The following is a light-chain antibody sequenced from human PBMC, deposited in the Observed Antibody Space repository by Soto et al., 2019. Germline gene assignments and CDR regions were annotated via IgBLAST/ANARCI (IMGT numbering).Light chain of an antibody. CDR3: QQSYSTPR. CDR1: QSISSY. V-gene: IGKV1-39*01. J-gene: IGKJ1*01. Sequence: DIQMTQSPSSLSASVGDRVTITCRASQSISSYLNWYQQKPGKAPKLLLYAASSLQSGVPSRFSGSGSGTDFTLTISSLQPEDIATYYCQQSYSTPRFGQGTKVEIK. CDR2: AAS.